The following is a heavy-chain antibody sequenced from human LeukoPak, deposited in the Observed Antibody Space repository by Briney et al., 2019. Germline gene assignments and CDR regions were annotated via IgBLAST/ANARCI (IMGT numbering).Heavy chain of an antibody. CDR3: ARDSSSWYYFDY. CDR2: IWYDGSNK. CDR1: GSTFSSYG. J-gene: IGHJ4*02. Sequence: PGRSLRLSCAASGSTFSSYGMHWVRQAPGKGLEWVAVIWYDGSNKYYADSVKGRFTISRDNSKNTLYLQMNSLRAEDTAVYYCARDSSSWYYFDYWGQGTLVTVSS. D-gene: IGHD6-13*01. V-gene: IGHV3-33*01.